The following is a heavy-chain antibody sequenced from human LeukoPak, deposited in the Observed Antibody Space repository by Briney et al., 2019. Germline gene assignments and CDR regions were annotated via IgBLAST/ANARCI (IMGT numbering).Heavy chain of an antibody. J-gene: IGHJ4*02. CDR1: GFTFSSYA. CDR2: ISGSGGNT. Sequence: GGSLRLSCAASSGFTFSSYAMSWVRQAPGKGLEWVSGISGSGGNTYYADSVKGRFTISRDNSNNTLYLQMNSLRAEDTAVYYCARHSRGRWYVFDYWGQGTLVTVSS. D-gene: IGHD6-13*01. CDR3: ARHSRGRWYVFDY. V-gene: IGHV3-23*01.